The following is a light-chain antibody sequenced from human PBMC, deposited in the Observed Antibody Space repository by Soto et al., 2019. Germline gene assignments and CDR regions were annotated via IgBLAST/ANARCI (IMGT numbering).Light chain of an antibody. Sequence: VLTQSPSVSGAPRQSVNISCSGNNSNIGSNAVHWYQQLPGKAPKLLMYYNDMLPSGVSDRFSGSKSGTSASLAISGLQSEDEGDYYCATWDDRLTAWV. CDR3: ATWDDRLTAWV. J-gene: IGLJ3*02. CDR2: YND. CDR1: NSNIGSNA. V-gene: IGLV1-36*01.